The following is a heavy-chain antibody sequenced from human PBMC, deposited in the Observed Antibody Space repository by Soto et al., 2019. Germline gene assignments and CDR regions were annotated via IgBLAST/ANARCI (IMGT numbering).Heavy chain of an antibody. V-gene: IGHV3-23*01. D-gene: IGHD6-13*01. CDR1: GFSFNPYV. CDR3: ARGWLATGGSLSYMDV. Sequence: GGSLRLSCVASGFSFNPYVMAWVRQAPGKGLEWVSAIRSNTAITHYPDSMRGRFTISRVNSENTIFLQMNNLRAGDTALYYCARGWLATGGSLSYMDVWGKGTTVTVSS. J-gene: IGHJ6*03. CDR2: IRSNTAIT.